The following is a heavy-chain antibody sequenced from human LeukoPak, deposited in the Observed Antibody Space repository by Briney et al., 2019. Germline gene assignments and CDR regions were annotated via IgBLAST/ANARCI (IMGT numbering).Heavy chain of an antibody. V-gene: IGHV3-30*18. J-gene: IGHJ4*02. D-gene: IGHD5-24*01. Sequence: PGGSLRLSCAASGFTFSSYGMHWVRQAPGKGLEWVAVISYDGSNKYYADSVKGRFTISRDNSKNTLYLQMNSLRAEDTAVYYCAKDRERWLQFTGFDYWGQGTLVTVSS. CDR2: ISYDGSNK. CDR3: AKDRERWLQFTGFDY. CDR1: GFTFSSYG.